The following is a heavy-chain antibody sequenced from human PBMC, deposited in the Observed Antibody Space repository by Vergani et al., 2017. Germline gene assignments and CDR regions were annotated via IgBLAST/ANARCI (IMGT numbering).Heavy chain of an antibody. V-gene: IGHV1-18*01. CDR1: GYTFTSYG. D-gene: IGHD3-10*01. J-gene: IGHJ4*02. Sequence: QVQLVQSGADLKKPGASVKVSCKASGYTFTSYGISWVRQAPGQGFAWMGWSSADNGYTNYAQRLQGRVTMTTDTSTSTAYMELRRLKSDDTAVYYCARVTMSRGAPADYWGQGTLVTVSS. CDR2: SSADNGYT. CDR3: ARVTMSRGAPADY.